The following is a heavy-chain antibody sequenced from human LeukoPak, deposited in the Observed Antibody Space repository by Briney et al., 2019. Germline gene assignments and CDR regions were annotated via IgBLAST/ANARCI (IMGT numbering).Heavy chain of an antibody. CDR1: GYTFSAYY. CDR2: INPNTGGT. Sequence: AASVKVSCKTSGYTFSAYYMHWVRQAPGQGLEWMGWINPNTGGTDYTQNLQGRVTMTRDTSISTAYMELSSLKSDDTAVYYCARDSDGYYDSDSFGIPDSWGQGTLVTVSS. D-gene: IGHD3-10*01. V-gene: IGHV1-2*02. J-gene: IGHJ4*02. CDR3: ARDSDGYYDSDSFGIPDS.